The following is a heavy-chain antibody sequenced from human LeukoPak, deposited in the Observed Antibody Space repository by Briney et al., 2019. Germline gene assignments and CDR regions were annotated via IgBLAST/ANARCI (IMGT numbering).Heavy chain of an antibody. J-gene: IGHJ5*02. CDR1: GGSIRSHY. CDR2: IYYSGST. V-gene: IGHV4-59*11. CDR3: ARLHSSGWFDP. Sequence: SETLSLTCTVSGGSIRSHYWSWIRQSPEKGPEWIGHIYYSGSTNYNPSLKSRLTISVDTSKNQFSLKLSSVTAADAAVYYCARLHSSGWFDPWGQGTLVTVFS.